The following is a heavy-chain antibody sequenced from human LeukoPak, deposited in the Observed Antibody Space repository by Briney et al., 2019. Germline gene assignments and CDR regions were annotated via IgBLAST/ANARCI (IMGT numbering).Heavy chain of an antibody. Sequence: WGSLRLSCAASGFTFSSYSMNRVRQAPGKGLEWVAFIRYDGSNKYYADSVKGRFTISRDNSKNTLYLQMNSLRAEDTAVYYCAKDRITMVRGVIAPVDYWGQGTLVTVSS. J-gene: IGHJ4*02. CDR2: IRYDGSNK. D-gene: IGHD3-10*01. CDR1: GFTFSSYS. V-gene: IGHV3-30*02. CDR3: AKDRITMVRGVIAPVDY.